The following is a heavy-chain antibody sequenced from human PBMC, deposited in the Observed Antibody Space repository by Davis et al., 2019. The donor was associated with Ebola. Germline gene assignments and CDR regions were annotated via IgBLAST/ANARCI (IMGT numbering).Heavy chain of an antibody. Sequence: ASVKVSCKASGYTFTSYAMHWVRQAPGQRLEWMGWINAGNGNTKYSQKFQGRVTITRDTSASTAYMELSSLRSEDTAVYYCARSRVPAAISYYYYYMDVWGKGTTVTVSS. CDR2: INAGNGNT. D-gene: IGHD2-2*01. V-gene: IGHV1-3*01. CDR1: GYTFTSYA. J-gene: IGHJ6*03. CDR3: ARSRVPAAISYYYYYMDV.